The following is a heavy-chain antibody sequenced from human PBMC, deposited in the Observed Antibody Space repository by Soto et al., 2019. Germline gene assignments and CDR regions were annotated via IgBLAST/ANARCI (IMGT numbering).Heavy chain of an antibody. D-gene: IGHD6-13*01. Sequence: GASVKVSCKASGYTFTSYAMHWVRQAPGQRLEWMGWINAGNGNTKYSQKFQGRVTITRDTSASTAYMELSSLRSEDTAVYYCARGGPNSSSWYRATYYYYGMDVWGQGTTVTVSS. V-gene: IGHV1-3*01. J-gene: IGHJ6*02. CDR3: ARGGPNSSSWYRATYYYYGMDV. CDR2: INAGNGNT. CDR1: GYTFTSYA.